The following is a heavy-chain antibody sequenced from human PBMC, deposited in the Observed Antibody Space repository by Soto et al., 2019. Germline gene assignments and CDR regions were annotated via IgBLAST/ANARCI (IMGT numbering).Heavy chain of an antibody. J-gene: IGHJ4*02. V-gene: IGHV1-69*13. CDR3: ARESRYCSGGSCYFLPGIDY. Sequence: GASVKVSCKAFGGTFSSYAISWVRQAPGQGLEWMGGIIPIFGTANYAQKFQGRVTITADESTSTAYMELSSLRSEDTAVYYCARESRYCSGGSCYFLPGIDYWGQGTLVTVSS. CDR2: IIPIFGTA. D-gene: IGHD2-15*01. CDR1: GGTFSSYA.